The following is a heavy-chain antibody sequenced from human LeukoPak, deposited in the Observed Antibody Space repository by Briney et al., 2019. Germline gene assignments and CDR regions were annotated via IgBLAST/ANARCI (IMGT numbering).Heavy chain of an antibody. CDR2: IKSKTDGGTT. J-gene: IGHJ4*02. V-gene: IGHV3-15*01. CDR3: TTDFLYYYDSSGYYYDY. Sequence: GGSLRLSCAASGFNFSNAWMSWVRQAPGKGLEWVGRIKSKTDGGTTDYAAPVKGRFTISRDDSKNTLYLQMNSLKTEDTAVYYCTTDFLYYYDSSGYYYDYWGQGTLVTVSS. CDR1: GFNFSNAW. D-gene: IGHD3-22*01.